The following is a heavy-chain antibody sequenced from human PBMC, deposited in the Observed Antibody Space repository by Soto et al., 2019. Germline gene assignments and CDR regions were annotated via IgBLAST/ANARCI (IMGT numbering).Heavy chain of an antibody. Sequence: QLQLQESGPGLVKPSETLSLTCTVSGGSISSSSYYWGWIRQPPGKGLEWIGSIYYSGSTYYYPSLKLRVNISVDTSKNQFSLKLSSVTAADTAVYYCARYSPELWFGELSWFDPWGQGTLVTVSS. CDR1: GGSISSSSYY. CDR3: ARYSPELWFGELSWFDP. J-gene: IGHJ5*02. V-gene: IGHV4-39*01. D-gene: IGHD3-10*01. CDR2: IYYSGST.